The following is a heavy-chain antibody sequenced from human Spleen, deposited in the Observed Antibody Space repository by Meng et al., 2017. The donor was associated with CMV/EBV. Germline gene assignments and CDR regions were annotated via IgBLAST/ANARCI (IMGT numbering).Heavy chain of an antibody. CDR1: GFSFTTYW. CDR2: ISSDGSTT. Sequence: GGSLRLSCAASGFSFTTYWMHWVRQAPGKGLEWVSCISSDGSTTTFADSVKGRFTISRDHAKSTLYLQMNSLRAEDTAVYYCARDGFVPLGGMDVWGQGTTVTVSS. J-gene: IGHJ6*02. D-gene: IGHD2-8*01. V-gene: IGHV3-74*01. CDR3: ARDGFVPLGGMDV.